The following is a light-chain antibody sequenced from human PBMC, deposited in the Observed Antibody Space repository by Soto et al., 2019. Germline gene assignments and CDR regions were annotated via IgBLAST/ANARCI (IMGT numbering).Light chain of an antibody. Sequence: QVHQSRSSLSSSFRDRVNITWRASQSISSYLNWYQQKPGKAPKLLIYAASSLKSGVPSRFSGSGSETEFTLTITSLQPDDTATYLCQQYSSYLWTFGQGTKVDIK. CDR3: QQYSSYLWT. CDR2: AAS. CDR1: QSISSY. J-gene: IGKJ1*01. V-gene: IGKV1-39*01.